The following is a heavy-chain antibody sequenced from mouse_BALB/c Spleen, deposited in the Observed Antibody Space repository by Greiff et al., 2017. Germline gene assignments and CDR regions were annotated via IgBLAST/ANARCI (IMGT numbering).Heavy chain of an antibody. Sequence: GGGLVQPKGSLKLSCAASGFTFNTYAMNWVRQAPGKGLEWVARIRSKSNNYATYYADSVKDRFTISRDDSQSMLYLHMNNLKTEDTAMYYCVYGNYYWGQGTTLTVSS. CDR3: VYGNYY. D-gene: IGHD2-1*01. V-gene: IGHV10-1*02. CDR1: GFTFNTYA. CDR2: IRSKSNNYAT. J-gene: IGHJ2*01.